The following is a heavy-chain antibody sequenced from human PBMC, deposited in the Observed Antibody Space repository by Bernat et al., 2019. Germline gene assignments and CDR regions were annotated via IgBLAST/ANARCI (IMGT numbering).Heavy chain of an antibody. CDR2: INQDGGEK. CDR3: ARSPGADTVDY. Sequence: EVQLVESGGGLVQPGGSLRLSCSASGFTFSLHWMSWVRQAPGKGLEWVANINQDGGEKYYVDSRMGRFTSSRDNAKSSLCLQMGSLRVEETAVYYCARSPGADTVDYWGQGTLVTVSS. D-gene: IGHD6-13*01. J-gene: IGHJ4*02. V-gene: IGHV3-7*04. CDR1: GFTFSLHW.